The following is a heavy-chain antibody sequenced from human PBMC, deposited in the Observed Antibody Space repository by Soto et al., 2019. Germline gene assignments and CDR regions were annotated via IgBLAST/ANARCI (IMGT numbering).Heavy chain of an antibody. Sequence: GGSLRLSCAASGSTFSSYAMSWVRQAPGKGLEWVSGISGSGGSTYYADSVKGRFTISRDNSKNTLYLQMNSLRAEDTAVYYCAKDLSSTFYDFWSGLNYGMDVWGQGTTVTVSS. CDR2: ISGSGGST. CDR3: AKDLSSTFYDFWSGLNYGMDV. CDR1: GSTFSSYA. V-gene: IGHV3-23*01. D-gene: IGHD3-3*01. J-gene: IGHJ6*02.